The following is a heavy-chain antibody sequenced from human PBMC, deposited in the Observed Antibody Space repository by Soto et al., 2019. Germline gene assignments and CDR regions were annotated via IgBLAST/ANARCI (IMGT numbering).Heavy chain of an antibody. Sequence: ASVKVSCKVSGYTLTELSMHWVRQAPGKGLEWMGGFDPEDGETIYAQKFQGRVTMTEDTSTDTAYMELSSLRSENTAVYYYTTRALYSSGWPPPPDAFDIWGQGTMVTVSS. CDR2: FDPEDGET. CDR3: TTRALYSSGWPPPPDAFDI. CDR1: GYTLTELS. J-gene: IGHJ3*02. V-gene: IGHV1-24*01. D-gene: IGHD6-19*01.